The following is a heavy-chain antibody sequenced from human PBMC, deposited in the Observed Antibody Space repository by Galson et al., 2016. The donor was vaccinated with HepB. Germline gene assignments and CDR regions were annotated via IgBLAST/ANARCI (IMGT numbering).Heavy chain of an antibody. J-gene: IGHJ4*02. Sequence: QSGAEVKKPGESLKISCQGSGYRFTTYWIGWVRQMPGIGLEWMGIIYPGDSETKYSPSFQGQVTISVDKSISTVYLQWSGLKASDTAMYYCGRIGYSSGHDDWGQGTLVTVSS. V-gene: IGHV5-51*01. CDR2: IYPGDSET. CDR1: GYRFTTYW. CDR3: GRIGYSSGHDD. D-gene: IGHD6-19*01.